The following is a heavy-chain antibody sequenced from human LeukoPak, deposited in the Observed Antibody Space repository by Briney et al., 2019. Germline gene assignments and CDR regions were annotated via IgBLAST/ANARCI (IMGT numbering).Heavy chain of an antibody. J-gene: IGHJ4*02. CDR2: ISYSGST. V-gene: IGHV4-59*12. Sequence: SQTLSLTCTVSGLSLSSFYWSWIRQPPGKGLEWIGYISYSGSTNYNPSLKSRVTISVDTSKNQFSLELSSVPAADTAVYYCARKDYFDYWGQGTLVTVSS. CDR1: GLSLSSFY. CDR3: ARKDYFDY.